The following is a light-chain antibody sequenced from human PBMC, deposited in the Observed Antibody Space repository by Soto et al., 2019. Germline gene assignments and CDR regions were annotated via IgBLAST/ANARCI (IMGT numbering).Light chain of an antibody. J-gene: IGKJ4*01. V-gene: IGKV1-9*01. CDR3: QQLNSYPRVT. CDR1: QGISSY. CDR2: AAS. Sequence: DIQLTQSPSFLSASVGDRVTITCRASQGISSYLAWYQQKPRKAPTLLLYAASTLQTGVPSKFSGSGSGTEFTLTISSLQPEDFATEYCQQLNSYPRVTFGGGTKVEIK.